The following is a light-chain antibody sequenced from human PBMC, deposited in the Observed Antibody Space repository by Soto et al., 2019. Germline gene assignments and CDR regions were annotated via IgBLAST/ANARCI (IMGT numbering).Light chain of an antibody. J-gene: IGKJ1*01. CDR3: QKYGSSSWK. Sequence: EIVMTQSPSTRSASPVERATLSCRASQSVSSTLAWYQQRPGQAPRLLIYGASSRATGIPDRFSGSGSGTEFTLTISRLEPEDFAVYYCQKYGSSSWKFGQGTKVDNK. CDR1: QSVSST. V-gene: IGKV3-20*01. CDR2: GAS.